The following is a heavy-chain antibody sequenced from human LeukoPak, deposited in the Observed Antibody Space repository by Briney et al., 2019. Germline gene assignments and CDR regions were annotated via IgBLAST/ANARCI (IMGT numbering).Heavy chain of an antibody. CDR2: ISGSGGST. V-gene: IGHV3-23*01. CDR3: AKSLYGSGSYYNWFDP. CDR1: GFTFSSYG. D-gene: IGHD3-10*01. Sequence: GGSLRLSCAASGFTFSSYGMSWVRQAPGKGLEWVSAISGSGGSTYYADSVKGRFTISRDNSKNTLYLQMNSLRAEDTAVYYCAKSLYGSGSYYNWFDPWGQGTLVTVSS. J-gene: IGHJ5*02.